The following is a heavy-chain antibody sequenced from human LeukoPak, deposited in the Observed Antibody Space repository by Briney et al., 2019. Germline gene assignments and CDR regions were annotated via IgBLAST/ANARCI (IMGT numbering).Heavy chain of an antibody. D-gene: IGHD3-22*01. CDR2: IYSGGST. J-gene: IGHJ4*02. V-gene: IGHV3-53*01. CDR1: GFTVSSNY. Sequence: GGSLRLSCAASGFTVSSNYMSWVRQAPGKGLEWVSVIYSGGSTYYADSVKGRFTISRDNSKNTLYLQMNSLRAEDTAVYYCATRYDSSGYLGDYWGQGTLVTASS. CDR3: ATRYDSSGYLGDY.